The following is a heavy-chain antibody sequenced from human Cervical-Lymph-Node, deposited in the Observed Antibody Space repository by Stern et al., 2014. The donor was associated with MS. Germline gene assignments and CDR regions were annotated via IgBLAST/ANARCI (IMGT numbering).Heavy chain of an antibody. CDR3: ARRYSGWEGQWFDY. Sequence: QVQLQESGPGLVKPSETLSLTCTVSGGSISSSSYYWGWIRQPPGKGLEWIGGIYYSGSTYYTPPPKVRFPIPVDTSKNHFSLKLRSVTAADTAVYYCARRYSGWEGQWFDYWGQGTLVTVS. CDR1: GGSISSSSYY. CDR2: IYYSGST. V-gene: IGHV4-39*01. J-gene: IGHJ4*02. D-gene: IGHD6-19*01.